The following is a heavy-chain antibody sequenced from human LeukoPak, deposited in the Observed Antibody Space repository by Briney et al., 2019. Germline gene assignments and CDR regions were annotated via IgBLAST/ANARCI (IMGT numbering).Heavy chain of an antibody. D-gene: IGHD3-22*01. CDR2: IYYSGST. J-gene: IGHJ3*02. CDR1: GGSISSSSYY. Sequence: EASETLSLTCTVSGGSISSSSYYWGWIRQPPGKGLEWIGSIYYSGSTYYNPSLKSRVTISVDTSKNQFSLKLGSVTAADTAVYYCAGLTYYYDSSGPRGAFDIWGQGTMVTVSS. CDR3: AGLTYYYDSSGPRGAFDI. V-gene: IGHV4-39*01.